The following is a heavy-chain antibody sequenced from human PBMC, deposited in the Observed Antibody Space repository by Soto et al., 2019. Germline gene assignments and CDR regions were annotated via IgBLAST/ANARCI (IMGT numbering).Heavy chain of an antibody. D-gene: IGHD6-13*01. V-gene: IGHV1-3*01. CDR2: INAGNGNT. Sequence: QVHLVQSGAEVKKPGASVKVSCKASGYTFTSYALHWVRQAPGQRLEWMGWINAGNGNTKYSQKFQGRVTITRDTSASTAYMELSRLRSEDTAVYYCAKGIAAAGLPLDAFDIWGEGTMVTVSS. CDR3: AKGIAAAGLPLDAFDI. CDR1: GYTFTSYA. J-gene: IGHJ3*02.